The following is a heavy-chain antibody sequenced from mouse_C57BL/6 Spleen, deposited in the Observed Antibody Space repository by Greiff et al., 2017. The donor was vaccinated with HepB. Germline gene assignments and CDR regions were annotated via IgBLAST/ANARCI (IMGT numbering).Heavy chain of an antibody. CDR3: ARDGPEGFAY. CDR2: IYPGDGDT. V-gene: IGHV1-82*01. Sequence: QVQLKESGPELVKPGASVKISCKASGYAFSSSWMNWVKQRPGKGLEWIGRIYPGDGDTNYNGKFKGKATLTADKSSSTAYMQLSSLTSEDSAVYFCARDGPEGFAYWGQGTLVTVSA. J-gene: IGHJ3*01. D-gene: IGHD2-3*01. CDR1: GYAFSSSW.